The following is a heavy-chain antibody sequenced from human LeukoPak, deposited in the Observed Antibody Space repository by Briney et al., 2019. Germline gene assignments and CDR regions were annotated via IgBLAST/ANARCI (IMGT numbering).Heavy chain of an antibody. CDR1: GGSISSGVYY. V-gene: IGHV4-31*03. J-gene: IGHJ3*02. CDR2: IYYSGST. CDR3: ARDSPGIVGASSNAFDI. D-gene: IGHD1-26*01. Sequence: SETLSLTCTVSGGSISSGVYYWSWIRQHPGKGLEWIGYIYYSGSTYYNPSLKSRVTISVDTSKNQFSLKLSSVTAADTAVYYCARDSPGIVGASSNAFDIWGQGTMVTVSP.